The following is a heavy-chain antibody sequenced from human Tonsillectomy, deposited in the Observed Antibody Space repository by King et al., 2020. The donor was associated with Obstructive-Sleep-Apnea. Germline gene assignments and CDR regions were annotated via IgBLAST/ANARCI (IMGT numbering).Heavy chain of an antibody. CDR1: GGSISSYY. V-gene: IGHV4-59*08. CDR3: AISVDTAMVFDY. J-gene: IGHJ4*02. D-gene: IGHD5-18*01. CDR2: VYYSGST. Sequence: QLQESGPGLVKPSETLSLTCTVSGGSISSYYWSWIRQPPGKGLEWIGYVYYSGSTDYNPSLKSRVTISVDTSKKQFSLKLSSVTAADTAVYYCAISVDTAMVFDYWGQGTLVTVSS.